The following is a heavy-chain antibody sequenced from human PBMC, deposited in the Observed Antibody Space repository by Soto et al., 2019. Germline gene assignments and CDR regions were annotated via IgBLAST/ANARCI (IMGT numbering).Heavy chain of an antibody. Sequence: EVQLVESGGGLVQPGGSLRVSCAASGFTFSRYSMNWVRQAPGKGLEWLSYIDSSSKTIYYADSVKGRFIISRDNAKNSLYLQMNSLRGEDTAVYHCARGGVATIFRDSWRQGTLVTVSS. J-gene: IGHJ4*02. CDR3: ARGGVATIFRDS. CDR2: IDSSSKTI. V-gene: IGHV3-48*01. CDR1: GFTFSRYS. D-gene: IGHD5-12*01.